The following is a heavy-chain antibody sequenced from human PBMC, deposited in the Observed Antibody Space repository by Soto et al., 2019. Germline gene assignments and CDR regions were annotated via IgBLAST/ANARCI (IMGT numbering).Heavy chain of an antibody. Sequence: QVQLVQSGAEVKKPGSSVKVSCKASGGTFSSYAISWVRQAPGQGLEWMGGIIPIFGTANYAQKFQGRVTLTADESTSTAYMELSSLRSEDTAVYYCASSYYYGSGSYPDNWFDPWGQGTLVTVSS. CDR1: GGTFSSYA. CDR2: IIPIFGTA. D-gene: IGHD3-10*01. V-gene: IGHV1-69*01. CDR3: ASSYYYGSGSYPDNWFDP. J-gene: IGHJ5*02.